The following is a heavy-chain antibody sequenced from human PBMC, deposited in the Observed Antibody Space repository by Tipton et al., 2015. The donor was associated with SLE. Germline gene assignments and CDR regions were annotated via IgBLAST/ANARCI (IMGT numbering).Heavy chain of an antibody. J-gene: IGHJ4*02. Sequence: TLSLTCTISGGSISTYYWTWIRQAPGKGLEWIGFIYYSGITNYNPSLRGRVDISVDTSKNQLSPKLTSVTAADTAVYYCARGSVVADDYWGQGTLVTVSS. V-gene: IGHV4-59*01. CDR1: GGSISTYY. CDR2: IYYSGIT. D-gene: IGHD2-15*01. CDR3: ARGSVVADDY.